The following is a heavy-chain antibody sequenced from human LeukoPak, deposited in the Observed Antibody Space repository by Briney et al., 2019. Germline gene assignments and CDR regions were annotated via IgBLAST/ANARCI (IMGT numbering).Heavy chain of an antibody. CDR1: GFTFSSYA. V-gene: IGHV3-23*01. D-gene: IGHD6-19*01. J-gene: IGHJ4*02. CDR3: AKSPRSGWYGDFDY. Sequence: GGSLRLSCAASGFTFSSYAMSWVRQAPGKGLEWVSAISGSGGSTYYADSVKGRFTISRDNSKNTLYLQMNSLRAEDTAVYYSAKSPRSGWYGDFDYWGQGTLVTVSS. CDR2: ISGSGGST.